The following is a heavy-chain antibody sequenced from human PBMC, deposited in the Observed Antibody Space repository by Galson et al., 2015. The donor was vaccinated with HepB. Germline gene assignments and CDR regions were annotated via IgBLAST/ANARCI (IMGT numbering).Heavy chain of an antibody. D-gene: IGHD3-10*01. J-gene: IGHJ5*02. CDR2: ISNDGKII. V-gene: IGHV3-11*01. CDR1: GFTFSDYY. CDR3: ARAAGWLDP. Sequence: SLRLSCAASGFTFSDYYMSWIRQTPGKGLEWVSFISNDGKIINYADSIKGRFTISRDNARRSLSLQMTSLRPEDTAIYYCARAAGWLDPWGQGTLVTVSS.